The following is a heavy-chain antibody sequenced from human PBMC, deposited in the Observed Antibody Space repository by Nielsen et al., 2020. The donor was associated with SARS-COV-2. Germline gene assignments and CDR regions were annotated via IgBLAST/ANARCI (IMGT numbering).Heavy chain of an antibody. J-gene: IGHJ4*02. CDR3: ARVRNAVATRYFDY. V-gene: IGHV4-61*01. D-gene: IGHD5-12*01. CDR2: IYYSGST. Sequence: SETLSLTCTVSGGSVSSGSYYWSWIRQPPGKGLEWIGYIYYSGSTNYNPSLKSRVTISVDTSKNQFSLKPSSVTAADTAVYYCARVRNAVATRYFDYWGQGTLVTVSS. CDR1: GGSVSSGSYY.